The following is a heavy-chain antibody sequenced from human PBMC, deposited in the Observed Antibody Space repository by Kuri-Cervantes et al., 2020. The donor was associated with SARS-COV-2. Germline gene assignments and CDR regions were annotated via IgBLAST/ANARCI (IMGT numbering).Heavy chain of an antibody. CDR3: ARQSPDQYSGSSQWFDP. J-gene: IGHJ5*02. CDR2: IYHSGST. CDR1: GGSISSYY. Sequence: GSLRLSCTVSGGSISSYYWSWIRQPPGKGLEWIGYIYHSGSTYYNPSLKSRVTISVDRSKNQFSLKLSSVTAADTAVYYCARQSPDQYSGSSQWFDPWGQGTLVTVSS. V-gene: IGHV4-59*08. D-gene: IGHD1-26*01.